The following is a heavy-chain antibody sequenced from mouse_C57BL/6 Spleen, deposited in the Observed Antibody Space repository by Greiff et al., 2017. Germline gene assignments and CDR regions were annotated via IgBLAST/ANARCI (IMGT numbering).Heavy chain of an antibody. CDR1: GFSLTSYG. Sequence: QVQLKQSGPGLVAPSQSLSITCTVSGFSLTSYGVDWVRQTPGKGLVWLGVIWGVGSTNYDSALKSRLSISKDNSKSQVFLKMSSLRTDDTAMYYCATEGFAYWGQGTLVTVSA. CDR2: IWGVGST. J-gene: IGHJ3*01. CDR3: ATEGFAY. V-gene: IGHV2-6*01.